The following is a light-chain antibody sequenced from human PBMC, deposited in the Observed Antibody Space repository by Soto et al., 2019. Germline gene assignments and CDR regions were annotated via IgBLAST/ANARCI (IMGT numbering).Light chain of an antibody. CDR1: QGIKNA. Sequence: ERVLTQSPPTLSVSPGESATLSCRASQGIKNALAWYQQKPSQSPRLLIFDASTRATGVPARFSGRGSGTEFTLTITSLQSEDFAVYYCQQYDNWPWTFGQGAKVEVK. J-gene: IGKJ1*01. V-gene: IGKV3-15*01. CDR2: DAS. CDR3: QQYDNWPWT.